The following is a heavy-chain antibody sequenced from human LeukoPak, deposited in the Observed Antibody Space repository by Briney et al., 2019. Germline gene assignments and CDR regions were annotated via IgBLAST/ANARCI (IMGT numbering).Heavy chain of an antibody. D-gene: IGHD3-3*01. J-gene: IGHJ6*03. V-gene: IGHV4-4*02. CDR1: GGSISSSNW. CDR2: IYHSGST. CDR3: ARVALYYDFWSGYYYYYYMDV. Sequence: SETLSLTCAVSGGSISSSNWWSWVRQPPGKGLEWIGEIYHSGSTNYNPSLKSRVTISVDKSKNQFSLKLSSVTAADTAVYYCARVALYYDFWSGYYYYYYMDVWGKGTTVTVSS.